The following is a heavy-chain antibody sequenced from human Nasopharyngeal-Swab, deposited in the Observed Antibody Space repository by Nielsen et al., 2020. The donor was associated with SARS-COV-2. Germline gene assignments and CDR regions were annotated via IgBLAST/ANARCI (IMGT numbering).Heavy chain of an antibody. V-gene: IGHV5-51*01. D-gene: IGHD2-2*01. CDR3: ARRGRYCSSTSCYAEHFGY. J-gene: IGHJ4*02. CDR2: IYPGDSDT. Sequence: VRQMPGKGLEWMGIIYPGDSDTRYSPSFQGQVTISADKSISTAYLQWSSLKASDTAMYYCARRGRYCSSTSCYAEHFGYWGQGTLVTVSS.